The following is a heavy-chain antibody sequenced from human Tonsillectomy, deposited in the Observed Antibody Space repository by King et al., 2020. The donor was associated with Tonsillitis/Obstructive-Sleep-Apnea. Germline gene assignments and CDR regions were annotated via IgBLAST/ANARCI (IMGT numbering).Heavy chain of an antibody. CDR2: IDHSGSA. CDR3: ARHDDFWSGYYPINAFDI. J-gene: IGHJ3*02. Sequence: QLQESGPGLVRPSETLSLTCTVSGGSISSSTYYWGWIRQPPGKGLEWIGSIDHSGSAYYNPSLKSRITISVDASKNHFSLKLSSVTAADTAVYYCARHDDFWSGYYPINAFDIWGQGTMVTVSS. D-gene: IGHD3-3*01. V-gene: IGHV4-39*01. CDR1: GGSISSSTYY.